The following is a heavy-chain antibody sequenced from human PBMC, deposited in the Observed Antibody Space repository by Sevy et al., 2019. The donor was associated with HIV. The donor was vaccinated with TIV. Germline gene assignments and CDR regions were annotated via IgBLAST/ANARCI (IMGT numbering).Heavy chain of an antibody. V-gene: IGHV5-51*01. CDR1: GYSFGSYW. J-gene: IGHJ3*02. CDR2: IYPGDSGT. Sequence: GESLKISCKGSGYSFGSYWIGWVRQRPGKGLEGMGIIYPGDSGTRYSPAFHGQDTISADKSISTAYLQWSGLKASHAAIYYCEGHGVGAPAFDTFDIWGQGTMVTVSS. D-gene: IGHD1-26*01. CDR3: EGHGVGAPAFDTFDI.